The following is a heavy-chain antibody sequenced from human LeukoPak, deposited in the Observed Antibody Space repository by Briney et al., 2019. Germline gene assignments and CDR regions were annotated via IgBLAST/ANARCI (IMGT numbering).Heavy chain of an antibody. D-gene: IGHD6-19*01. V-gene: IGHV3-66*01. CDR3: ARGSGVTAGYYYYYMDV. CDR2: IYSGGST. J-gene: IGHJ6*03. Sequence: PGGSLRLSCAASGFTFSSYAMSWVRQAPGKGLEWVSIIYSGGSTNYADSVKGRFTISRDNSKNTLFLQMNSLRAEDTAVYYCARGSGVTAGYYYYYMDVWGKGTTVTISS. CDR1: GFTFSSYA.